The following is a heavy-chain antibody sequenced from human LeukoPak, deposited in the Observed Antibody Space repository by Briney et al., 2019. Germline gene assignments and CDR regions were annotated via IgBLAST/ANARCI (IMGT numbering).Heavy chain of an antibody. V-gene: IGHV1-69*04. CDR3: ARVPEYQLLWFDY. CDR2: IIPILGIA. J-gene: IGHJ4*02. D-gene: IGHD2-2*01. Sequence: SVKVSCKASGGTFSSYAISWLRQAPGQGLEWMGRIIPILGIANYAQKFQGRVTITADKSTSTAYMELSSLRSEDTAVYYCARVPEYQLLWFDYWGQGTLVTVSS. CDR1: GGTFSSYA.